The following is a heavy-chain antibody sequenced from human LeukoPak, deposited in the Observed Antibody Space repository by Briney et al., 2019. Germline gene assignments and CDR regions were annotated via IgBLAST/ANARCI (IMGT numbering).Heavy chain of an antibody. CDR2: IYYSGST. CDR1: GGSISSYY. CDR3: ARDPYYGSGSLSTDY. V-gene: IGHV4-59*01. J-gene: IGHJ4*02. Sequence: SETLSLTCTVSGGSISSYYWSWIRQPPGKGLEWIGYIYYSGSTNYNPSLKSRVTISVDTSKNQFSLKLSSVTAADTAVYYCARDPYYGSGSLSTDYWGQGTLVTVSS. D-gene: IGHD3-10*01.